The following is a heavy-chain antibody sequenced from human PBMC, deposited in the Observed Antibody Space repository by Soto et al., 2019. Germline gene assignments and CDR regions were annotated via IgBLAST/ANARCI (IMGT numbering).Heavy chain of an antibody. V-gene: IGHV3-74*01. Sequence: PGGSLRLSCAASGFTFSSYWMHWVRQAPGKGLVWVSRINSDGSSTSYADSVKGRFTISRDNAKNTLYLQMNSLRAEDTAVYYCARDNSREQWLAQYVYWGQGTLVTVSS. CDR1: GFTFSSYW. J-gene: IGHJ4*02. CDR2: INSDGSST. D-gene: IGHD6-19*01. CDR3: ARDNSREQWLAQYVY.